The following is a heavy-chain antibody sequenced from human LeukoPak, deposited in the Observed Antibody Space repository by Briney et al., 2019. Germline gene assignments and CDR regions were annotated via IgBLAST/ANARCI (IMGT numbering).Heavy chain of an antibody. D-gene: IGHD5-12*01. Sequence: PSETLSLTCTVSGDSISSGGNYWSWLRQHPGTGLEWIGYIYYSGSTYYNPSLKSRLTISVDTSKNQFSLKLSSVTAANTAVYYCARWGNSGYASGYFDYWGQGTLVTVSS. V-gene: IGHV4-31*03. CDR2: IYYSGST. CDR3: ARWGNSGYASGYFDY. CDR1: GDSISSGGNY. J-gene: IGHJ4*02.